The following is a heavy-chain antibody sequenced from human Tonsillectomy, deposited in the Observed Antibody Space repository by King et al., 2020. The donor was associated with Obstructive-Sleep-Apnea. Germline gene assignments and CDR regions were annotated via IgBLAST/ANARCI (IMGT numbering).Heavy chain of an antibody. D-gene: IGHD3-22*01. CDR1: GGSISSSSYY. CDR3: ARDRTYFYDNRGGGIGH. J-gene: IGHJ4*02. V-gene: IGHV4-39*07. CDR2: IYYSGST. Sequence: PLQESGPGLVKPSETLSLTCTVSGGSISSSSYYWGWIRQPPGKGLEWIGSIYYSGSTYYNPSLKSRVTISVDTSKNQFSLKLSSVTAADTAVYYCARDRTYFYDNRGGGIGHWGQGTLVTVSS.